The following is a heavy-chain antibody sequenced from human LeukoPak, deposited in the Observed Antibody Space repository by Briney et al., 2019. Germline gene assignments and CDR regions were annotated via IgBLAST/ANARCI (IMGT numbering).Heavy chain of an antibody. CDR2: ISGSGGST. Sequence: HAGGSLRLSCAASGFTFSSYAMSWVRQAPGKGLEWVSAISGSGGSTYYADSVEGRFTISRDNSKNTLYLQMNSLRAEDTAVYYCAKGLGVTGRPRGFDYWGQGTLVTVSS. CDR3: AKGLGVTGRPRGFDY. V-gene: IGHV3-23*01. CDR1: GFTFSSYA. J-gene: IGHJ4*02. D-gene: IGHD2-21*02.